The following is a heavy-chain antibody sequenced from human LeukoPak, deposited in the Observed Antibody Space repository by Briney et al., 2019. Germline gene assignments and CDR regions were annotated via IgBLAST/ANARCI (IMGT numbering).Heavy chain of an antibody. J-gene: IGHJ4*02. Sequence: GGSLRLSCAASGFTFSSYAMSWVRQAPGKGLEWVSGISGSGGSTYYADSVKGRFTIPRDNSKNTLYLQMNSLRAEDTAVYYCAKPLWFGESNFDYWGQGTLVTVSS. CDR1: GFTFSSYA. V-gene: IGHV3-23*01. CDR2: ISGSGGST. CDR3: AKPLWFGESNFDY. D-gene: IGHD3-10*01.